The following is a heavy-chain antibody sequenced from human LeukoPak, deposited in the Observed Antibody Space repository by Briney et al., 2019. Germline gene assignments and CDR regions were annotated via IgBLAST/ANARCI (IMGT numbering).Heavy chain of an antibody. Sequence: SETLSLTCAVYGGSFSGYYWSWIRQPPGKGLEWIGSIYYIGSTYYNPSLKSRVIISVDTSKNQFSLKLRSVTAADTAVYYCARHVNSNGSPSDYWGQGALVTVSS. CDR2: IYYIGST. CDR3: ARHVNSNGSPSDY. V-gene: IGHV4-34*01. CDR1: GGSFSGYY. J-gene: IGHJ4*02. D-gene: IGHD1-26*01.